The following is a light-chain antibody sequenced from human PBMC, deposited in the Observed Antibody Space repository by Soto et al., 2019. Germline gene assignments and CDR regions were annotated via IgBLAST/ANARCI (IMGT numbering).Light chain of an antibody. CDR2: DVN. CDR3: SSFTSSTSDV. J-gene: IGLJ1*01. Sequence: QSVLTQPASVSGSPGQSIAISCTGTSSDVGSYNSVSWYQQYPGKAPKLMIHDVNNRPSGISDRFSGSKSGNTASLTISGLQAEDEADYYCSSFTSSTSDVFGTGTKLTVL. V-gene: IGLV2-14*03. CDR1: SSDVGSYNS.